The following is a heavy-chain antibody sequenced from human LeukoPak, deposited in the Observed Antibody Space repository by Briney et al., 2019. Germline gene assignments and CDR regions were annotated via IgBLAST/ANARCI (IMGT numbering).Heavy chain of an antibody. CDR3: AREGVVGATANHYDY. D-gene: IGHD1-26*01. J-gene: IGHJ4*02. Sequence: GGSLRLSCAATGFTFSTYWMSWVRQAPGKGLEWVANIKQDGSAKYYVDSVKGRFTISRDNAKNSLYLQMNSLRAEDTGVYYCAREGVVGATANHYDYWGQGSLVTVSS. CDR1: GFTFSTYW. CDR2: IKQDGSAK. V-gene: IGHV3-7*01.